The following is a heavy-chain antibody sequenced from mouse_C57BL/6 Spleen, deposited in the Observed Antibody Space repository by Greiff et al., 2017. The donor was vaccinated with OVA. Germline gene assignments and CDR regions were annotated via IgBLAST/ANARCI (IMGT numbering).Heavy chain of an antibody. V-gene: IGHV5-4*01. J-gene: IGHJ4*01. D-gene: IGHD3-3*01. CDR3: ARDVSRAMDY. Sequence: VQLQQSGGGLVKPGGSLKLSCAASGFTFSSYAMSWVRQTPEKRLEWVATISDGGSYTYYPDNVKGRFTISRDNAKNNLYLQMSHLKSEDTAMYYCARDVSRAMDYWGQGTSVTVSS. CDR2: ISDGGSYT. CDR1: GFTFSSYA.